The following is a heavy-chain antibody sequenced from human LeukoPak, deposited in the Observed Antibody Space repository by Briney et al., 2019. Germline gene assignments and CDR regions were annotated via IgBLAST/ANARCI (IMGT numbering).Heavy chain of an antibody. CDR2: IYYGGST. CDR3: ARDDYGSGSFDY. CDR1: GGSISSGGYY. Sequence: PSETLSLTCTVSGGSISSGGYYWSWIRQHPGKGLEWIGYIYYGGSTYYNPSLKSRVTISVDTSKNQFSLKLSSVTAADTAVYYCARDDYGSGSFDYWGQGTLVNVSS. V-gene: IGHV4-31*03. J-gene: IGHJ4*02. D-gene: IGHD3-10*01.